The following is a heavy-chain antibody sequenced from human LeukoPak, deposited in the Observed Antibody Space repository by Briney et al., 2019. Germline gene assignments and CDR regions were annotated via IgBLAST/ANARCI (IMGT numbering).Heavy chain of an antibody. J-gene: IGHJ4*02. V-gene: IGHV3-48*04. Sequence: GGSLRLSCAASGFTFSSYSMNWVRQAPGKGLEWISYISSSSRTVHYADSVKGRFTISRDNAKNTLYLQMNSLRVEDTAVYYCARDSAECTGGYCYLVSWGQGTLVTVSS. CDR1: GFTFSSYS. CDR3: ARDSAECTGGYCYLVS. D-gene: IGHD2-8*02. CDR2: ISSSSRTV.